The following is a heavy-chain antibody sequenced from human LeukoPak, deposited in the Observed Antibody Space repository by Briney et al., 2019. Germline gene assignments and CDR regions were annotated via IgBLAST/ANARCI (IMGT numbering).Heavy chain of an antibody. D-gene: IGHD6-19*01. CDR3: ARDQGRWLVRTFDY. V-gene: IGHV4-39*07. Sequence: SETLSLTCTVSDGSISSSSYYWGWIRQPPGKGLEWIGNIYYSGSTYYNPSLKSRVTISVDTSKNQFSLKLSSVTAADTAVYYCARDQGRWLVRTFDYWGQGALVTVSS. J-gene: IGHJ4*02. CDR1: DGSISSSSYY. CDR2: IYYSGST.